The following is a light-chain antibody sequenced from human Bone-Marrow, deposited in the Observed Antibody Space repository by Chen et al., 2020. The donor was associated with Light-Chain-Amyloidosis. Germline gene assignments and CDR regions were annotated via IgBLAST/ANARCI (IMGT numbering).Light chain of an antibody. J-gene: IGLJ3*02. CDR1: SGSIATNY. CDR3: QSYQGSSQGV. Sequence: NFMLTQPHSVSESPGKTVIISCTRSSGSIATNYVQLYQQRPGSSPTTVIYEDDQRPSGVPDRVSGASDRNSNSASLDLSGMKTEDEADYYCQSYQGSSQGVFGGGTKLTVL. V-gene: IGLV6-57*01. CDR2: EDD.